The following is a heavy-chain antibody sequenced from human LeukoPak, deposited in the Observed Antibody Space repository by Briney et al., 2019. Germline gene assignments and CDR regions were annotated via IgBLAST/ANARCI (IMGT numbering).Heavy chain of an antibody. CDR1: GGSISSYY. J-gene: IGHJ5*02. V-gene: IGHV4-59*08. D-gene: IGHD4-17*01. CDR2: IYYSGST. Sequence: SETLSFTGTGSGGSISSYYWSWIRQPPGKGLKWIGYIYYSGSTNYNPSLKSRVTISVDTSKNQFSLKLSSVTAADTAVYYCARPGDYGDYGTWGQGTLVTVSS. CDR3: ARPGDYGDYGT.